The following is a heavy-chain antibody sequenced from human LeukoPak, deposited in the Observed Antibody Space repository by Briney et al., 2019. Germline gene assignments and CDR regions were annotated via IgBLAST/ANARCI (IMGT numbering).Heavy chain of an antibody. V-gene: IGHV3-11*01. D-gene: IGHD5-18*01. CDR2: NTTNGAST. J-gene: IGHJ5*02. Sequence: PGGSLTLSCVASGFMFSDYYMTWIRQAPGKGLEWIPYNTTNGASTYYATSVKGRFTISRDNAQNSLFLQMDSLRVEDTAVYYCARVGLDTAACHISWFDPWGQGTRVTVSS. CDR1: GFMFSDYY. CDR3: ARVGLDTAACHISWFDP.